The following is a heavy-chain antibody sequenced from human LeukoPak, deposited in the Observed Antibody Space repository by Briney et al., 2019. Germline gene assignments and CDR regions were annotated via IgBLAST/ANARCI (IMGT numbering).Heavy chain of an antibody. V-gene: IGHV4-34*01. CDR2: INHSGST. Sequence: SETLSLTCAVYGGSFSGYYWSWIRQPPGKGLEWIGEINHSGSTNYNPSLKSRVTISVDTSKNQFSLKLSSVTAADTAVYYCARNPVTGENPKFDYWGQGTLVTVSS. D-gene: IGHD6-19*01. CDR3: ARNPVTGENPKFDY. J-gene: IGHJ4*02. CDR1: GGSFSGYY.